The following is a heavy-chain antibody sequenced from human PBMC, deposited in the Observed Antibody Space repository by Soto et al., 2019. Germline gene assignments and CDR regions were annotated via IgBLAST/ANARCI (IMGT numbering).Heavy chain of an antibody. CDR3: AKHTGGPFDY. J-gene: IGHJ4*02. CDR2: ISSSAGST. V-gene: IGHV3-23*01. Sequence: GSLRLSCAASGFTFSSYAMSWVRQAPGKGLEWVSGISSSAGSTYYADSVKGRFTISRDNSKNTMYLQMNGLRAEDTALYYCAKHTGGPFDYWGQGTLVTVSS. D-gene: IGHD2-8*02. CDR1: GFTFSSYA.